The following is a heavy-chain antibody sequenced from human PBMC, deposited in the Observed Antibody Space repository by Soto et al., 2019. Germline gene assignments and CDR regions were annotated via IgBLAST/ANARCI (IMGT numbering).Heavy chain of an antibody. V-gene: IGHV1-3*01. D-gene: IGHD2-15*01. J-gene: IGHJ6*01. CDR3: ARGDLGYCSGGTHCFTDYYYGMDV. Sequence: QVQLVQSGAEVKKPGASVKVSCKASGYTFTSYAMHWVRQAPGQRLEWMGWINAGNGNTKYSQKFQGRVTITRDTSASTAYMELSSLRSEDTAVYYCARGDLGYCSGGTHCFTDYYYGMDVW. CDR2: INAGNGNT. CDR1: GYTFTSYA.